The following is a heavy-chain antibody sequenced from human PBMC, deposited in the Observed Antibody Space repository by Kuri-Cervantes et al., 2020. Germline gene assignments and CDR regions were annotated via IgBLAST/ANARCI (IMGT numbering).Heavy chain of an antibody. J-gene: IGHJ6*03. CDR1: GFTFSSYW. D-gene: IGHD6-6*01. CDR2: IKQDGSEK. Sequence: GESLKISCAASGFTFSSYWMSWVRQAPGKGLEWVAKIKQDGSEKYYVDSVKGRFTISRDNAKNSLYLQMNSLRAEDTALYYCTKDYSSSYYYMDVWGKGTTVTVSS. CDR3: TKDYSSSYYYMDV. V-gene: IGHV3-7*03.